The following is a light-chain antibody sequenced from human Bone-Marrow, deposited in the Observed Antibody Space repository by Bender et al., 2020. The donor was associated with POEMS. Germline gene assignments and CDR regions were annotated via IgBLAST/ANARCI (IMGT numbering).Light chain of an antibody. J-gene: IGLJ3*02. V-gene: IGLV3-25*03. CDR3: QSADSSGNSLV. CDR2: KDR. CDR1: ALAKQY. Sequence: SYELTQPPSVSASPGQTAKITCSGDALAKQYAYWYQQKTGQAPVLVIYKDRERPSGIPERFSGSPSGTTVTLTISGVQAEDEGDYYCQSADSSGNSLVFGGGTKLTVL.